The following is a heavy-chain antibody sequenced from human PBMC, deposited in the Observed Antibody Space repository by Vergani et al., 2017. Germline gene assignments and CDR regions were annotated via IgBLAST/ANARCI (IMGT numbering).Heavy chain of an antibody. CDR2: ISGSGGST. Sequence: EVQLLESGGGLVQPGGSLRLSCAAFVVTFSSYAMSWVRQAPGKGLEWVSAISGSGGSTYYADSVKGRFTISRDNSKNTLYRQMNSLRAEDTAVYYCVKVIRMSVAAFDIWGQGTMVTVSS. CDR3: VKVIRMSVAAFDI. J-gene: IGHJ3*02. V-gene: IGHV3-23*01. CDR1: VVTFSSYA. D-gene: IGHD2-21*01.